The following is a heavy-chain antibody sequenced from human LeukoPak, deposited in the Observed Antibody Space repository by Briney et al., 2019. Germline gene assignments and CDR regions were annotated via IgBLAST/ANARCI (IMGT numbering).Heavy chain of an antibody. V-gene: IGHV4-4*07. D-gene: IGHD5-18*01. CDR1: GGAISSYY. CDR2: IYTSAST. CDR3: ARESSYGYSIDY. J-gene: IGHJ4*02. Sequence: SETLSLTCTVSGGAISSYYWSWIRQPAGKGLEWIGRIYTSASTNYNPSLKSRVTMSVDTSKNQFSLKLSSVTAADTAVYSCARESSYGYSIDYWGQGTLVTVSS.